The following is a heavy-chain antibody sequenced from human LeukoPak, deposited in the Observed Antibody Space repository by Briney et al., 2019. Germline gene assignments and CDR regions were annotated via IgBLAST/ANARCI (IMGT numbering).Heavy chain of an antibody. J-gene: IGHJ6*02. CDR3: ARSRAAVVMGELIPSFYYGMDV. Sequence: GGSLRLSCAASGFTFSNYWMNWVRQVPGKGLEWVATIKQDGGERYYVASVEGRFTISRDNGKTSVYLQMNSLRADDTAVYYCARSRAAVVMGELIPSFYYGMDVWGQGTTVTVSS. D-gene: IGHD3-16*01. CDR2: IKQDGGER. CDR1: GFTFSNYW. V-gene: IGHV3-7*03.